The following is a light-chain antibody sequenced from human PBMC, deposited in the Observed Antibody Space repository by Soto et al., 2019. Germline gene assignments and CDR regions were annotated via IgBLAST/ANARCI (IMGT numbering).Light chain of an antibody. J-gene: IGKJ4*01. CDR3: QQSFTTPLT. Sequence: DIQMTQSPSSVSASVLDIVTITFRASQSIGRFLNWHQQKPGKAPNVLINVASTLRSGVPSRFSGSGSGTDFNLTINSLQPEDFATYFCQQSFTTPLTFGGGTKVDI. CDR1: QSIGRF. CDR2: VAS. V-gene: IGKV1-39*01.